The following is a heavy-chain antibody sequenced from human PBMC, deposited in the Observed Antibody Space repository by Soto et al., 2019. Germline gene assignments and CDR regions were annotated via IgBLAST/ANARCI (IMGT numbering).Heavy chain of an antibody. J-gene: IGHJ5*02. CDR3: AREHGIAAAGKNWFDP. V-gene: IGHV3-7*03. Sequence: GGSLRLSCAASGFTFSSYWMSWVRQAPGKGLEWVANIKQDGSEKYYVDSVKGRFTISRDNAKNSLYLQMNSLGAEDTAVYYCAREHGIAAAGKNWFDPWGQGTLVTVSS. D-gene: IGHD6-13*01. CDR1: GFTFSSYW. CDR2: IKQDGSEK.